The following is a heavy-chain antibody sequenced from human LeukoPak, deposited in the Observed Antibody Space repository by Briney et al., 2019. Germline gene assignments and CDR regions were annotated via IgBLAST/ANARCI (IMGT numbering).Heavy chain of an antibody. D-gene: IGHD6-19*01. V-gene: IGHV3-64D*09. CDR2: ISGSGDIT. Sequence: GGSLRLSCSASGFTFSSYAMHWVRQAPGKGLEYVSAISGSGDITYYADSVKGRFTISRDNSKNTLYLQMSSLTPEDAAVYYCVRDGMAVAGTAPLGYWGQGILVTVSS. J-gene: IGHJ4*02. CDR3: VRDGMAVAGTAPLGY. CDR1: GFTFSSYA.